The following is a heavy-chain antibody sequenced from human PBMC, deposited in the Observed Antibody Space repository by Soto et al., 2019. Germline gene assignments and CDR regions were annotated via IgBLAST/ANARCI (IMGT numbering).Heavy chain of an antibody. Sequence: SETLSLTCSVSGGSISSYYWSWIRQPPGKGLEWIGYIYRGSTNYNPSLKSRVTISVDTSKNQFSLKLSSVTAADTAVYYCARQLWGLGNWFDPWGQGTLVTVSS. J-gene: IGHJ5*02. CDR3: ARQLWGLGNWFDP. CDR2: IYRGST. D-gene: IGHD5-18*01. CDR1: GGSISSYY. V-gene: IGHV4-59*08.